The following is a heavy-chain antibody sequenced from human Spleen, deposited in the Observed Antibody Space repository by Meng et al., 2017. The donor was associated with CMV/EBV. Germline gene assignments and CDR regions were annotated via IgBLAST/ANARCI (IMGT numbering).Heavy chain of an antibody. J-gene: IGHJ4*02. CDR2: ISWNSGSI. CDR3: AKSRNGYGGEDY. V-gene: IGHV3-9*01. CDR1: GFSFDDYA. Sequence: SLKISCAASGFSFDDYAMHWVRQAPGKGLEWVSGISWNSGSIGYADSVKGRFTISRDNSNNTLYLQMNSLRAEDTAIYYCAKSRNGYGGEDYWGQGMLVTVSS. D-gene: IGHD5-12*01.